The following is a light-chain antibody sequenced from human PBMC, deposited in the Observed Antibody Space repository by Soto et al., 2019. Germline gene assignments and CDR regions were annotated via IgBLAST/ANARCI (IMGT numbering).Light chain of an antibody. J-gene: IGLJ1*01. V-gene: IGLV2-14*01. CDR3: SSYTSSSTLV. CDR2: DVS. Sequence: QSVLTQPASVSGSPGQSITISCPGTSSDVGGYNYVSWYQQHPGKAPKLMIYDVSNRPSGVSNLFSGSKSGNTASLTISGLQAEDEADYYCSSYTSSSTLVFGTGTKVTVL. CDR1: SSDVGGYNY.